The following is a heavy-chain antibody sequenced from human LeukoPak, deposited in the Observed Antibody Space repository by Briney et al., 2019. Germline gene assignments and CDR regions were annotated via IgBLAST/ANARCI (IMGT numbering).Heavy chain of an antibody. CDR1: GGSISSGGYY. Sequence: PSETLSLTCSVSGGSISSGGYYWSWIRQPPGKGLEWIGEINHSGSTNYNPSLKSRVTISVDTSKNQFSLKLSSVTAADTAVYYCARGAIFRTDTYYYDSSGYFYPLWYFDYWGQGTLVTVSS. D-gene: IGHD3-22*01. CDR3: ARGAIFRTDTYYYDSSGYFYPLWYFDY. V-gene: IGHV4-34*01. J-gene: IGHJ4*02. CDR2: INHSGST.